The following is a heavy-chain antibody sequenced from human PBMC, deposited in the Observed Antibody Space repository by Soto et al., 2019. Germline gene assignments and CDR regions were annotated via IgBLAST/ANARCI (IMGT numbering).Heavy chain of an antibody. CDR2: ISGGGDGT. V-gene: IGHV3-23*01. Sequence: EVHLLESGGGLVRPGGSLRLSCAASGFTFYNYAMNWVRQAPGKGLEWVSTISGGGDGTYYADSVKGAFTISRDNSRNTVDLQMNSVRAEDTAVYYCAKKGLGSLATYCTTGDCHYAFDVWGQGTLVTVSS. CDR1: GFTFYNYA. D-gene: IGHD2-8*01. J-gene: IGHJ3*01. CDR3: AKKGLGSLATYCTTGDCHYAFDV.